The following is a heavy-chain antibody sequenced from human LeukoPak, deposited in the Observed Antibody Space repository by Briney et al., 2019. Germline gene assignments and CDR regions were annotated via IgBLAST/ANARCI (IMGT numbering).Heavy chain of an antibody. Sequence: GGSLRLSCAASGFTFSSYWMHWVRQAPGKGLEWVSYISGGSTTIYYADSVKGRFTISRDNAKNSLYLQMNSLRAEDTAVYYCARDDGSGSYAYSFDYWGQGTLVTVSS. CDR3: ARDDGSGSYAYSFDY. CDR2: ISGGSTTI. V-gene: IGHV3-48*01. D-gene: IGHD3-10*01. J-gene: IGHJ4*02. CDR1: GFTFSSYW.